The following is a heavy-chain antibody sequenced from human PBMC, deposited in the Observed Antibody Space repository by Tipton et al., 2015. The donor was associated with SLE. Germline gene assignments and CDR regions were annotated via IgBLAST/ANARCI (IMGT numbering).Heavy chain of an antibody. Sequence: GSLRLSCATSGFTSSSYAMNWVRQAPGKGPEWVSVIYRGGSTYYADSVQGRFTVSRDKSKKTVYLQMNSLKVDDTAVYYCANIRVLSMDVWGQGTTVTVSS. CDR3: ANIRVLSMDV. CDR1: GFTSSSYA. CDR2: IYRGGST. V-gene: IGHV3-23*03. J-gene: IGHJ6*02. D-gene: IGHD3-10*01.